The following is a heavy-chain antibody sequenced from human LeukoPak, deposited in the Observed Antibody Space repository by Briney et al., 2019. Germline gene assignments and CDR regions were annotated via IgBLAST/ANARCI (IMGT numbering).Heavy chain of an antibody. Sequence: SETLSLTCTVSGGSISSYYWSWIRQPAGKGLEWIGRIYTSGSTNYNPSLKSRVTMSVDTSKNQFSLKLSSVTAADTAVYYCASAGESGWYQDNWFDPWGQGNLVTVSS. V-gene: IGHV4-4*07. CDR1: GGSISSYY. CDR3: ASAGESGWYQDNWFDP. CDR2: IYTSGST. J-gene: IGHJ5*02. D-gene: IGHD6-19*01.